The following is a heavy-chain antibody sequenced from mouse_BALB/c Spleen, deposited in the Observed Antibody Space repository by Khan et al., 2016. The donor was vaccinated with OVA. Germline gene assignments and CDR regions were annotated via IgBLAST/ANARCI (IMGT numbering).Heavy chain of an antibody. D-gene: IGHD2-1*01. CDR2: ISYDGSN. CDR3: ARDYYGNYYFDY. Sequence: EVQLQESGPGLVKPSQSLSLTCSVTGYSITSGYYWNWIRQFPGNKLEWMGYISYDGSNNYNPSLKNRISITRDTSKNQFFLKLNSVTTEDTATYYCARDYYGNYYFDYWGQGTTRTVSS. CDR1: GYSITSGYY. J-gene: IGHJ2*01. V-gene: IGHV3-6*02.